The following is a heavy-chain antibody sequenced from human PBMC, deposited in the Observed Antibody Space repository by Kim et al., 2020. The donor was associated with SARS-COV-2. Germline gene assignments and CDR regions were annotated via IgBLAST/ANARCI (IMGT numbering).Heavy chain of an antibody. CDR3: ARDRGSGSLSDAFDI. J-gene: IGHJ3*02. D-gene: IGHD3-10*01. CDR1: GFTFSSYS. CDR2: ISSSSSYI. V-gene: IGHV3-21*04. Sequence: GGSLRLSCAASGFTFSSYSMNWVRQAPGKGLEWVSSISSSSSYIYYADSVKGRFTISRDNAKNSLYLQMNSLRAEDTAVYYCARDRGSGSLSDAFDIWGQGTMVTVSS.